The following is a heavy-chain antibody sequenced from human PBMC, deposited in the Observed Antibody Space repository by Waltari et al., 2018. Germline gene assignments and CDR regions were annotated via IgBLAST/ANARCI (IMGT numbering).Heavy chain of an antibody. CDR2: IYWNDDK. J-gene: IGHJ4*02. CDR3: AHQNFYCSSTSCYVDY. D-gene: IGHD2-2*01. CDR1: GFSLSTSGVG. V-gene: IGHV2-5*01. Sequence: QITLKESGPTLVKPTQTLTLTCTFSGFSLSTSGVGVGWIRQPPGKALEWLALIYWNDDKRYSPSLKSRLTITKDTSKNHVVLTMTNMDPVDTATYYCAHQNFYCSSTSCYVDYWGQGTLVTVSS.